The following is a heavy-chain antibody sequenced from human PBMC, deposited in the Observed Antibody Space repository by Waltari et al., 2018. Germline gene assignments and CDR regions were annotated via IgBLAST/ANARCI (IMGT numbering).Heavy chain of an antibody. V-gene: IGHV4-34*04. Sequence: QVQLLQWGAGLLKPSETLSLTCAVYGGSFSGYYWSWLRQLPGKGLEWLGEINHNASPEHNPSRTSRATISIETSKNQFSLKLDSVTAADTGVYYCARGWLQVAPPYYYYMDVWDRGTAVTVSS. CDR1: GGSFSGYY. CDR3: ARGWLQVAPPYYYYMDV. D-gene: IGHD6-19*01. CDR2: INHNASP. J-gene: IGHJ6*03.